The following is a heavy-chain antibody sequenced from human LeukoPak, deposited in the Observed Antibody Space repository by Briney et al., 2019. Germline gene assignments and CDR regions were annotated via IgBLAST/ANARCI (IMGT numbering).Heavy chain of an antibody. Sequence: PGGSLRLPCSASGFTFSSYALSWVRQAPGKGLEWVSAISGSGGSTYYADSVEGRFTISRDNSKNTLYLQMNSLRAEDTAVYYCARDLSGATIGYWGQGTLVTVSS. J-gene: IGHJ4*02. CDR1: GFTFSSYA. D-gene: IGHD1-26*01. CDR3: ARDLSGATIGY. V-gene: IGHV3-23*01. CDR2: ISGSGGST.